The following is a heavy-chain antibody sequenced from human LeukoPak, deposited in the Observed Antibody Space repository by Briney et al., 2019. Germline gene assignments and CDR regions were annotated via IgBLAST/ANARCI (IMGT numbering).Heavy chain of an antibody. D-gene: IGHD4-23*01. CDR1: GGSISSYY. J-gene: IGHJ4*02. Sequence: SETLSLTCTVSGGSISSYYWSWIRQPPGKGLEWIGYIYYSGSTNYNPSLKSRVTLSADTSKNQFSLRLNSMTAADTAVYYCARHGGGNSIYYLDYWGQGALVTVSS. V-gene: IGHV4-59*08. CDR2: IYYSGST. CDR3: ARHGGGNSIYYLDY.